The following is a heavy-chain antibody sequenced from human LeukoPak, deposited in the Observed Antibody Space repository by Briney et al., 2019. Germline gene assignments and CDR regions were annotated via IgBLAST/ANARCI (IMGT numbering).Heavy chain of an antibody. V-gene: IGHV1-2*02. CDR3: ARVLVTIFGVVKDAFDI. CDR2: INPNSGGT. J-gene: IGHJ3*02. CDR1: GYTFTSYD. D-gene: IGHD3-3*01. Sequence: ASVKVSCKASGYTFTSYDINWVRQAPGQGLEWMGWINPNSGGTNYAQKFQGRVTMTRDTSISTAYVELSRLRSDDTAVYYCARVLVTIFGVVKDAFDIWGQGTMVTVSS.